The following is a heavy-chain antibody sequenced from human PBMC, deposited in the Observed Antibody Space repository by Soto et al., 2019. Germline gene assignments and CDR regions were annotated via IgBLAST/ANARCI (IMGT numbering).Heavy chain of an antibody. J-gene: IGHJ4*02. Sequence: QVQLQESGPGLVKPSQTLSLTCNVSGGSISGGHYYWSWIRQHPGKGLEWIGYIYYRGSTYYNPSLKSRVTISVHTSENQFSLKLSSVTAADTAVYYCARVRCSGGNCYSVFDSWGQGTLVTVSS. CDR1: GGSISGGHYY. CDR3: ARVRCSGGNCYSVFDS. CDR2: IYYRGST. V-gene: IGHV4-31*03. D-gene: IGHD2-15*01.